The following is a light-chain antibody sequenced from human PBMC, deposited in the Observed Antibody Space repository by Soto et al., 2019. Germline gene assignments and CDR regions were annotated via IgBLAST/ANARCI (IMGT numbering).Light chain of an antibody. V-gene: IGLV2-14*01. CDR3: SSYTTRSTLV. CDR1: SSDVGAYDF. CDR2: DVT. J-gene: IGLJ2*01. Sequence: QSALTQPASVSGSPGQSITISCTGTSSDVGAYDFVSWYQHYPGKAPKLVTFDVTHRPPGISDRFSGSKSANTASLTISGLQAEDEAFYYCSSYTTRSTLVFGGGTKRTGL.